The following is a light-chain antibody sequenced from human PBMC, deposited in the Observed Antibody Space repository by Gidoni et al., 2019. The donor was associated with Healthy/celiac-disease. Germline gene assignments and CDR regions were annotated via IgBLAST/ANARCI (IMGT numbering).Light chain of an antibody. Sequence: DIQMTQSPSTLSASVGERVTITCRASQSISSWLAWYQQKQGKAPKLLIYKASSLESGVPSRFSGSGSGTEFTLTISSLQPDDFATYYCQQYNSYSGTFGQGTKVEIK. V-gene: IGKV1-5*03. CDR2: KAS. J-gene: IGKJ1*01. CDR3: QQYNSYSGT. CDR1: QSISSW.